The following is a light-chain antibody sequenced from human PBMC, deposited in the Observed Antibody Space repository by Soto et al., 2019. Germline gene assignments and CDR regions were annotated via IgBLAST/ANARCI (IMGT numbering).Light chain of an antibody. CDR1: QGISKY. Sequence: DIQMTQSPSSLSASLGDSVTITCRASQGISKYLAWYQQRPGKVPKLLIYDASSLQSGVPSRFSGSGSGTDFTLTVSSLQPDDFATYFCLQVSSFPLTFGGGTKVDI. J-gene: IGKJ4*01. CDR3: LQVSSFPLT. CDR2: DAS. V-gene: IGKV1-12*01.